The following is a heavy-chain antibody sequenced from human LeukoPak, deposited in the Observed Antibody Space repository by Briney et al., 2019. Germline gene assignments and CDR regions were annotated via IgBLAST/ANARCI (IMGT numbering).Heavy chain of an antibody. Sequence: ASVKVSCKASGGTFSSYAISWVRQAPGQGLEWMGRIIPIFGTANYAQKFQGRVTITTDESTSTAYMELSSLRSEDTAVYYCASSSLLDYGDFTIFDYWGQGTLVTVSS. CDR2: IIPIFGTA. V-gene: IGHV1-69*05. CDR3: ASSSLLDYGDFTIFDY. J-gene: IGHJ4*02. CDR1: GGTFSSYA. D-gene: IGHD4-17*01.